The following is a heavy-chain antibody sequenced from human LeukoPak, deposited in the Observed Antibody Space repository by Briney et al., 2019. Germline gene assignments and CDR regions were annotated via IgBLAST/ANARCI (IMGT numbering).Heavy chain of an antibody. J-gene: IGHJ5*02. CDR2: ISAYNGNT. V-gene: IGHV1-18*01. D-gene: IGHD2-2*02. CDR1: GYTFTSYG. CDR3: ARELGYCSSTSCYKGWFDP. Sequence: GASVKVSCKASGYTFTSYGISWVRQAPGQGLEWMGWISAYNGNTNYAQKLQGRVTMTTDTSTSTAYMELRSLRSDDTAVYYCARELGYCSSTSCYKGWFDPWGQGTLVTVSS.